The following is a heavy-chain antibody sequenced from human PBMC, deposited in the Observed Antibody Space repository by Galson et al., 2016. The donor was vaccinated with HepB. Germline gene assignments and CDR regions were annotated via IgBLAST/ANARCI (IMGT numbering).Heavy chain of an antibody. CDR2: ISSSSSYI. J-gene: IGHJ4*02. Sequence: SLRLSCAASGFTFSTYSMNWVRQAPGKGLEWVSFISSSSSYIYYADSVKGRFTISTDNAKNSVYLQMNSLRAEDTAVYYCARFLDNPERMSSSWYVAFSIWGQGTLVTVSS. CDR3: ARFLDNPERMSSSWYVAFSI. V-gene: IGHV3-21*01. CDR1: GFTFSTYS. D-gene: IGHD6-13*01.